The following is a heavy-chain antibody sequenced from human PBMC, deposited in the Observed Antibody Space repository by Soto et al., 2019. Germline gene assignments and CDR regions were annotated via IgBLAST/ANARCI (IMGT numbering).Heavy chain of an antibody. Sequence: QVQLQESGPGLVKPSQTLSLTCTVSGGSISSGGYYWSWIRQHPGKGLEWIGYIYYSGSTYYNPSRQIRVTISVDTSKNQFSLKLSSVTAADTAVYYCARSRNYGSGSYRIWGQGTLVTVSS. CDR1: GGSISSGGYY. D-gene: IGHD3-10*01. J-gene: IGHJ4*02. CDR3: ARSRNYGSGSYRI. CDR2: IYYSGST. V-gene: IGHV4-31*03.